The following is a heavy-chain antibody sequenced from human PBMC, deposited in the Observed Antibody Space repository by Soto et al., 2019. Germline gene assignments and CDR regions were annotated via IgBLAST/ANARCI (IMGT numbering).Heavy chain of an antibody. J-gene: IGHJ4*02. V-gene: IGHV3-30*18. CDR2: ISYDGSNK. D-gene: IGHD3-10*01. Sequence: QVQLVESGGGVVQPGKSLRLSCAGSGFTFSSYGMDWVCQAPGKGLEWVAVISYDGSNKYYADSVKGRFTISRDNSKNTLYLQMSNLRADDTAVYYCAKDRMGAGVRGYFDYWGQGTLVTVSS. CDR1: GFTFSSYG. CDR3: AKDRMGAGVRGYFDY.